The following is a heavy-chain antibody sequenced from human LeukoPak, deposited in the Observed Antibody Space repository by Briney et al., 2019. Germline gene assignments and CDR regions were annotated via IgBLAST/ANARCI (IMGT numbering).Heavy chain of an antibody. CDR1: GGSFSGYY. CDR2: INHSGST. J-gene: IGHJ6*02. D-gene: IGHD5-18*01. V-gene: IGHV4-34*01. Sequence: SETLSLTCAVYGGSFSGYYWSWIRQPPGKGLGWIGEINHSGSTNYNPSLKSRVTISVDTSKNQFSLKLSSVTAADTAVYYCARFRRNSGYSYGRTPHYYYYGMDVWGQGTTVTVSS. CDR3: ARFRRNSGYSYGRTPHYYYYGMDV.